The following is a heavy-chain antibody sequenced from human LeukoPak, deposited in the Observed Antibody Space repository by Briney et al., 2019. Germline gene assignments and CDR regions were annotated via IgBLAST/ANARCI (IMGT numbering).Heavy chain of an antibody. D-gene: IGHD4-11*01. CDR2: ISSSSSYI. V-gene: IGHV3-21*01. Sequence: GGSLRLSCAASGFTFSSYAMSWVRQAPGKGLEWVSSISSSSSYIYYADSVKGRFTISRDNAKNSLYLQMNSLRAEDTAVYYCARDQSYTPYYYGMDVWGQGTTVTVSS. CDR1: GFTFSSYA. CDR3: ARDQSYTPYYYGMDV. J-gene: IGHJ6*02.